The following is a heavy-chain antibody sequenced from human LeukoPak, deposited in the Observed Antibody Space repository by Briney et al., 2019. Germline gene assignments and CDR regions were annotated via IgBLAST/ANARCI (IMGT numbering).Heavy chain of an antibody. V-gene: IGHV3-66*01. D-gene: IGHD3-9*01. Sequence: GGSLRLSCAGSGLIVSSNEMSWVRQAPGKGLEWVSVMYSGGSTRYADSVKDRFTTSRDNSKNTLHLQMNSLRAEDTAVYYCRVWLDVDKMDVWGQGGTVSVSS. CDR2: MYSGGST. CDR3: RVWLDVDKMDV. CDR1: GLIVSSNE. J-gene: IGHJ6*02.